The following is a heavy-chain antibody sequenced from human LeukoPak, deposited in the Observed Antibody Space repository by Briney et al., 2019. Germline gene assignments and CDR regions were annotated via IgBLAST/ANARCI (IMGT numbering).Heavy chain of an antibody. CDR1: GGSISSGSYY. CDR3: ARLGSSWYMGWFDP. Sequence: SQTLSLTCTVSGGSISSGSYYWSWIRQPPGKGLEWIGSIYYSGSTYYNPSLKSRVTISVDTSKNQFSLKLSSVTAADTAVYYYARLGSSWYMGWFDPWGQGTLVTVSS. D-gene: IGHD6-13*01. CDR2: IYYSGST. V-gene: IGHV4-39*07. J-gene: IGHJ5*02.